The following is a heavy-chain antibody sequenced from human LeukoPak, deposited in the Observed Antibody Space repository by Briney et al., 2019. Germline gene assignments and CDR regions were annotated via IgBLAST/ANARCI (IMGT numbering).Heavy chain of an antibody. J-gene: IGHJ4*02. CDR3: ARDTGYSSGWYLDY. D-gene: IGHD6-19*01. CDR1: GGTFSSYA. V-gene: IGHV1-69*13. Sequence: GASVKVSCKASGGTFSSYAISWVRQAPGQGLEWMGGIIPIFGTANYAQKFQGRVTITADESTSTAYTELSSLRSEDTAVYYCARDTGYSSGWYLDYWGQGTLVTVSS. CDR2: IIPIFGTA.